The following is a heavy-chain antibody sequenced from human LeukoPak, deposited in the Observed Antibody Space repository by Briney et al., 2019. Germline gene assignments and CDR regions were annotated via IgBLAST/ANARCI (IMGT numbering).Heavy chain of an antibody. CDR3: ATGGGLAVSHI. J-gene: IGHJ4*02. V-gene: IGHV4-34*01. CDR2: VYQSGST. D-gene: IGHD5/OR15-5a*01. CDR1: GGSFSGYY. Sequence: SETLSLTCAVYGGSFSGYYWDWIRQPPGKGLEWIGSVYQSGSTYYNPSLKSRVTISGDTSKNQFSLKLSSVTAADTAVYFCATGGGLAVSHIWGQGTLVTVSS.